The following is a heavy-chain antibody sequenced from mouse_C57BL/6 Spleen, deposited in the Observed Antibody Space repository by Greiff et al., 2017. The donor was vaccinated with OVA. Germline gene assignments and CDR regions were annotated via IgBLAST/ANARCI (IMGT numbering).Heavy chain of an antibody. V-gene: IGHV5-17*01. CDR3: ARGLLEGYFDY. CDR1: GFTFSDYG. D-gene: IGHD1-1*01. CDR2: ISSGSSTI. Sequence: EVHLVESGGGLVKPGGSLKLSCAASGFTFSDYGMHWVRQAPEKGLEWVAYISSGSSTIYYADTVKGRFTISRDNAKNTLFLKRTSVRSEDTAMYYCARGLLEGYFDYWGQGTTLTVSS. J-gene: IGHJ2*01.